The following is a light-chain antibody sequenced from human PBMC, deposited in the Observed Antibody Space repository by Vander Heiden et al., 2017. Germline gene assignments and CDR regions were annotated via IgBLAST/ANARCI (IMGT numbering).Light chain of an antibody. CDR1: SSDVGSYNL. V-gene: IGLV2-23*02. CDR3: CSYAGSGIYV. Sequence: QSALTQPASMSGSPGQSITIPCTGSSSDVGSYNLVSWYQQYPGKAPKVMIYGVSKRPSGVSDRFSGSKSGNTASLTISGLQAEDEADYYCCSYAGSGIYVFGIETKVTVL. CDR2: GVS. J-gene: IGLJ1*01.